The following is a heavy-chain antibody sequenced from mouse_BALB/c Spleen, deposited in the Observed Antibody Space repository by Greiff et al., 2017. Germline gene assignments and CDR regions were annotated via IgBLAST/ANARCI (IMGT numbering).Heavy chain of an antibody. CDR1: GYTFTSYW. CDR2: IYPGSGST. J-gene: IGHJ3*01. Sequence: LQQPGSELVRPGASVKLSCKASGYTFTSYWMHWVKQRHGQGLEWIGNIYPGSGSTNYDEKFKSKGTLTVDTSSSTAYMHLSSLTSEDSAVYYCTTASGTGLAYWGQGTLVTVAA. D-gene: IGHD3-3*01. CDR3: TTASGTGLAY. V-gene: IGHV1S22*01.